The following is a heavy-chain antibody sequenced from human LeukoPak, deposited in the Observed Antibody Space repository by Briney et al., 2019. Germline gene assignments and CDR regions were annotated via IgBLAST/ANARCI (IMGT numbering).Heavy chain of an antibody. Sequence: GGSLRLSCAASGFTFDDYGMSWVRQAPGKGLEWVSGINWNGGSTGYADSVKGRFTISRDNAKNSLYLQMNSLRAEDTALYYCARVSSSSAYYYYMDVWGKGTTVTVSS. CDR1: GFTFDDYG. J-gene: IGHJ6*03. CDR2: INWNGGST. CDR3: ARVSSSSAYYYYMDV. V-gene: IGHV3-20*04. D-gene: IGHD6-6*01.